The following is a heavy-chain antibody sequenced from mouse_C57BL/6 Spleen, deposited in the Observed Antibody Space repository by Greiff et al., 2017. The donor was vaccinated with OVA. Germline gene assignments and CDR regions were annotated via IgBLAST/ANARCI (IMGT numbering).Heavy chain of an antibody. J-gene: IGHJ2*01. V-gene: IGHV1-69*01. Sequence: VKLQQPGAELVMPGASVKLSCKASGYTFTSYWMHWVKQRPGQGLEWIGEIDPSDSYTNYNQKFKGKSTLTVDKSSSTAYMQLSSLTSEDSAVYYCARGGSFITTVGLDYWGQGTTLTVSS. CDR3: ARGGSFITTVGLDY. D-gene: IGHD1-1*01. CDR1: GYTFTSYW. CDR2: IDPSDSYT.